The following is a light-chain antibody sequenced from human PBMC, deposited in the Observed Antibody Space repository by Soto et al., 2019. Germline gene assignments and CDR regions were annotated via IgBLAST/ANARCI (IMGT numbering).Light chain of an antibody. CDR2: GVS. J-gene: IGKJ1*01. Sequence: EIVLTQSPGTLSFSPGERATLSCRASQTINSNYLAWYQQKPGQAPRLLIYGVSSRATGIPDRFIGSGSGTDFTLTISRLEPEDFAVYFCQQYDCSPRTFGQGSKVEVK. CDR3: QQYDCSPRT. V-gene: IGKV3-20*01. CDR1: QTINSNY.